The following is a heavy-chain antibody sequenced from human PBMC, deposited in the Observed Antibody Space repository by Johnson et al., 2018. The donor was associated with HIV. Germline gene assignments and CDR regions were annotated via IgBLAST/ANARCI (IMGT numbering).Heavy chain of an antibody. Sequence: QVQLVESGGGLVQPGGSLRLSCAASGFTVSSNYMSWVRQAPGKGLEWVAVISYDGSSKYYAESLKGRISISRDNSMNTLYLQMNSLRAEDTAVYYCATFGYTSGWIVTDDAFDIWGQGTMVTVSS. CDR3: ATFGYTSGWIVTDDAFDI. V-gene: IGHV3-30-3*01. CDR2: ISYDGSSK. CDR1: GFTVSSNY. J-gene: IGHJ3*02. D-gene: IGHD6-19*01.